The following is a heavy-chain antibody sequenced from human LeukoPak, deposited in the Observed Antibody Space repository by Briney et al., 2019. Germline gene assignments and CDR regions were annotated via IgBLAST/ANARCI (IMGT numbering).Heavy chain of an antibody. V-gene: IGHV4-34*01. J-gene: IGHJ6*03. CDR2: INHSGST. Sequence: RASETLSLTCAVYGGSFSGYYWSWIRQPPGKGLEWIGEINHSGSTNYNPSLKSRVTISVDTSKNQFSLKLSSVTAADTAVYYCARLWGSTTRGSGSSVWGMRYYYYYYMDVWGKGTTVTISS. D-gene: IGHD3-10*01. CDR3: ARLWGSTTRGSGSSVWGMRYYYYYYMDV. CDR1: GGSFSGYY.